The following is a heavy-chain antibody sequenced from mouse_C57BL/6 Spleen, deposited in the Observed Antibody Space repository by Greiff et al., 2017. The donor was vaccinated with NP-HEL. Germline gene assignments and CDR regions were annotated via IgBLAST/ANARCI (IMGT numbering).Heavy chain of an antibody. D-gene: IGHD2-3*01. CDR2: IDPETGGT. CDR1: GYTFTDYE. CDR3: TRVGVYDGHYFDY. J-gene: IGHJ2*01. Sequence: QVQLQQSGAELVRPGASVTLSCKASGYTFTDYEMHWVKQTPVHGLEWIGAIDPETGGTAYNQKFKGKAILTADKSSSTAYMELRSLTSEDSAVYYCTRVGVYDGHYFDYWGQGTTLTVSS. V-gene: IGHV1-15*01.